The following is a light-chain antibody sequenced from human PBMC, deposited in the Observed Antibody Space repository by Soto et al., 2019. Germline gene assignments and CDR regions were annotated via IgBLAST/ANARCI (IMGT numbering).Light chain of an antibody. Sequence: DIQMTQSPSTLSASVGYTVTMTCRASQSISGWLAWYQQKPGKAPNLLIYEASDLETGVPSRFSGSGSGTEFTLTISSLQADDFATYYCQQYESYSPFTFGQGTKVDIK. CDR1: QSISGW. CDR3: QQYESYSPFT. CDR2: EAS. J-gene: IGKJ2*01. V-gene: IGKV1-5*03.